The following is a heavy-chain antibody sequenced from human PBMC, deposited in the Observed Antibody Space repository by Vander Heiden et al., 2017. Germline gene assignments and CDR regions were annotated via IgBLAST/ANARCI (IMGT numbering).Heavy chain of an antibody. Sequence: QVQLQESGPGLVKPSETLSLTCTVSGGSISSYYWSWIRQPPGKGLEWIGYIYYSGSTNYNPSLKSRVTISVDTSKNQFSLKLSSVTAADTAVYYCASSEYYYGSGGPFYWGQGTLVTVSS. D-gene: IGHD3-10*01. V-gene: IGHV4-59*01. J-gene: IGHJ4*02. CDR1: GGSISSYY. CDR2: IYYSGST. CDR3: ASSEYYYGSGGPFY.